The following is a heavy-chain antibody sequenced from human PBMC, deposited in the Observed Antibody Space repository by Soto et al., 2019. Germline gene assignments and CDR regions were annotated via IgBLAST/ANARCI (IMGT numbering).Heavy chain of an antibody. D-gene: IGHD3-3*01. V-gene: IGHV2-5*02. J-gene: IGHJ4*02. CDR1: GFSLSSSGVG. CDR3: AHRQKAETCEWYFDY. CDR2: IHCDDEK. Sequence: QITLKESGPTLVKPTQTLTLTCTFSGFSLSSSGVGVGWIRQPPGKALEWLALIHCDDEKPYTPSLKSRLTITKDTSRNQVVLSMTNMDPVDTATYYCAHRQKAETCEWYFDYWGQGILVTVSS.